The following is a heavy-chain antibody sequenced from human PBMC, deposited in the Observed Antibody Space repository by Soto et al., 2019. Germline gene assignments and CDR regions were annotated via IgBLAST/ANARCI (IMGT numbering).Heavy chain of an antibody. CDR3: ARDSGMIRGSYGVDV. D-gene: IGHD3-10*01. Sequence: GGSLRLSCAASGFTVTSNYMTWVRQAPGKGLEWVSVIYRSGTTYYPDSVRGRFTASRDYSHNTLYLQMDSLRVEDTAVYYCARDSGMIRGSYGVDVWGPGTTVTVSS. J-gene: IGHJ6*02. CDR1: GFTVTSNY. V-gene: IGHV3-53*01. CDR2: IYRSGTT.